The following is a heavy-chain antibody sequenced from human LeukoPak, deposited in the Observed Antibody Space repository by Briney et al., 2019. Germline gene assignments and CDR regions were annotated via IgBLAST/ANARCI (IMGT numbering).Heavy chain of an antibody. D-gene: IGHD5-12*01. CDR1: GFTFSSYW. CDR2: INSDGSST. V-gene: IGHV3-74*01. Sequence: GGSLRLSCAASGFTFSSYWMHWVRQAPGKGLVWVSRINSDGSSTSYADSVKGRFTISRDNAKNTLYLQMNSLRAEDTAVYYCARVSSGCDLFIGYYYYYMDVWGKGTTVTVSS. J-gene: IGHJ6*03. CDR3: ARVSSGCDLFIGYYYYYMDV.